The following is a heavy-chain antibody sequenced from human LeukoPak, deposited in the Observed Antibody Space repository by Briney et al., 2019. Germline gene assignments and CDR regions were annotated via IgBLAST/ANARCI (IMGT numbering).Heavy chain of an antibody. Sequence: PGGSLRLSCAASGFTFSSYGMHWVRQAPGKGLEWVAVIWYDGSNKYYADSVKGRFTISRDNSKNTLYLQMNSLRAEDTAVYYCAREVIAVAGFPHFDYWGQGTLVTVSS. V-gene: IGHV3-33*01. J-gene: IGHJ4*02. CDR1: GFTFSSYG. CDR2: IWYDGSNK. D-gene: IGHD6-19*01. CDR3: AREVIAVAGFPHFDY.